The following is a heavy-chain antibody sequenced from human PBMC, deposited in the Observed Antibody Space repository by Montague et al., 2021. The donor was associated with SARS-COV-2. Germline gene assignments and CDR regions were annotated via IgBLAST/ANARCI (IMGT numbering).Heavy chain of an antibody. CDR3: AKDIGTETFYEAFFDE. CDR1: GFDFGEYA. V-gene: IGHV3-9*01. Sequence: SLRLSCAASGFDFGEYAMHWVRQTPGKGLEWVSGISWNSDSSDYVDSVKGRFSISRDNAKKSLYLQMNSLRPEDTALYYCAKDIGTETFYEAFFDEWGQGTLVTVSS. D-gene: IGHD3-16*01. J-gene: IGHJ4*02. CDR2: ISWNSDSS.